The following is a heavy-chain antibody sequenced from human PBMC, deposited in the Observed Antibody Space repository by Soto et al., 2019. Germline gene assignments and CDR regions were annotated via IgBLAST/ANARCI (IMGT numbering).Heavy chain of an antibody. Sequence: PGESLKISCKGSGYSFTSYWIGWVRQMPGKGLEWMGIIYPGDSDTRYSPSFQGQVTISADKSISTAYLQWSSLKASDTAMYYCARTSTLHYDSSGPAVYWGQGTLVTVSS. CDR1: GYSFTSYW. CDR3: ARTSTLHYDSSGPAVY. J-gene: IGHJ4*02. CDR2: IYPGDSDT. V-gene: IGHV5-51*01. D-gene: IGHD3-22*01.